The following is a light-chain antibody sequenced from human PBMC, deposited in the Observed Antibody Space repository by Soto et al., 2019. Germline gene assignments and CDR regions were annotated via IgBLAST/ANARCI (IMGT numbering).Light chain of an antibody. Sequence: QSALTQPASVSGSPGQSITISCTGTSSDFGGYNYVSWYQLHPGKAPKLMIYDVSDRPSGVSNRFSGSKSGNTASLTISGLQAEDEADYYCSSYTSSGSLYVFGAGTKVTVL. CDR3: SSYTSSGSLYV. CDR2: DVS. J-gene: IGLJ1*01. CDR1: SSDFGGYNY. V-gene: IGLV2-14*01.